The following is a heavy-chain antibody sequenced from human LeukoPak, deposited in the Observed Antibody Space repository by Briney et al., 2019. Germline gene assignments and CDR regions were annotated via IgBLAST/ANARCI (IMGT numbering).Heavy chain of an antibody. CDR2: IYWNDDK. V-gene: IGHV2-5*01. D-gene: IGHD3-10*01. CDR3: AHTYSGWFGELGGAFDI. Sequence: SGPTLVNPTQTLTLTCTFSGFSLSTSGVGVGWIRQPPGKALEWLALIYWNDDKRYSPSLKSRLTITKDTSKNQVVLTMTNMDPVDTATYYCAHTYSGWFGELGGAFDIWGQGTMVTVSS. J-gene: IGHJ3*02. CDR1: GFSLSTSGVG.